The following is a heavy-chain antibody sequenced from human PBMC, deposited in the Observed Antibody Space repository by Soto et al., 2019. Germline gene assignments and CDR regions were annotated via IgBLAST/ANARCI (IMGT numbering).Heavy chain of an antibody. CDR2: ISGSGGST. J-gene: IGHJ4*02. Sequence: GGSLRLSCAASGFTFSSYAMSWVRQAPGKGLEWVSAISGSGGSTYYADSVKGRFAISRDNSKNTLYLQMNSLRAEDTAVYYCAKVDSWLRFLYFDYWGQGTLVTVSS. V-gene: IGHV3-23*01. D-gene: IGHD5-12*01. CDR1: GFTFSSYA. CDR3: AKVDSWLRFLYFDY.